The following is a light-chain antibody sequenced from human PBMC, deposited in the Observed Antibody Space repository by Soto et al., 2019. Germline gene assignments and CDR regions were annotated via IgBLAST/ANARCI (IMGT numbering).Light chain of an antibody. CDR3: LQYDGWPLT. CDR1: QNVRKN. CDR2: GAS. V-gene: IGKV3-15*01. Sequence: EIVLTQSPATLSLSPGERATLSCRARQNVRKNLAWYQQKPGQAPRLLIYGASTRATGIPARFSGDGSGTEFTLTIDSLQSEDFVVYYCLQYDGWPLTFGQGTRLEN. J-gene: IGKJ5*01.